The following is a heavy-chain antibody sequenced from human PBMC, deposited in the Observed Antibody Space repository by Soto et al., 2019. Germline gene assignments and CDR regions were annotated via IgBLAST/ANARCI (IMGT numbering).Heavy chain of an antibody. D-gene: IGHD3-3*01. J-gene: IGHJ4*02. Sequence: ASVKVSCKASGYSFTSYGISWVRQAPGQGLEWMGWISAYNGNTNYAQKLQGRVTMTTDTSTSTAYMELRSLRSDDTAVYYCARDAPRVTIFGVVINRPPDYWGQGTLVTVSS. V-gene: IGHV1-18*01. CDR2: ISAYNGNT. CDR3: ARDAPRVTIFGVVINRPPDY. CDR1: GYSFTSYG.